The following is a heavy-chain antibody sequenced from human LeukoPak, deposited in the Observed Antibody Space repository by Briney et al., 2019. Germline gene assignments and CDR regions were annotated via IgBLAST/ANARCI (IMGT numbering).Heavy chain of an antibody. V-gene: IGHV4-4*07. CDR3: ARVGYSYGSYYYYYYMDV. CDR2: IYTSGST. D-gene: IGHD5-18*01. CDR1: GGSISSDY. J-gene: IGHJ6*03. Sequence: SETLSLTCTAAGGSISSDYWSWIRQPAGKGLEWIGRIYTSGSTTYNPSLKSRVTMTVDTSKSQFSLKLSSVTAADTAVYYCARVGYSYGSYYYYYYMDVWGKGTTVTVSS.